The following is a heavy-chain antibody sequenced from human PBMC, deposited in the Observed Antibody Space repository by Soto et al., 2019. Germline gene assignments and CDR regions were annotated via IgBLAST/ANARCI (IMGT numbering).Heavy chain of an antibody. V-gene: IGHV1-69*01. CDR1: GGTFVSHG. Sequence: QVQLLQSGAEVKKPGSSVKVSCKASGGTFVSHGVAWVRHAPGQGLEWMGGFIAMLGTPTYAKKVQGRATLTAYESLTSSYLDLMSLGSADTDVYFCASGSMAKCDYWGQGPLLTVSS. J-gene: IGHJ4*02. D-gene: IGHD3-10*01. CDR2: FIAMLGTP. CDR3: ASGSMAKCDY.